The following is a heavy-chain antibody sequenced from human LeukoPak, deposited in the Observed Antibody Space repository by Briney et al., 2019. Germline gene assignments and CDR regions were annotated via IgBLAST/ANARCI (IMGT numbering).Heavy chain of an antibody. Sequence: ASVKVSCKVSGYTLTELSMHWVRQAPGKGLEWMGGFDPEDGETIYAQKFQGRVTMTEDTSTDTAYMELSSLRSEDTAVYYCARYVSSLPQDDYWGQGTLVTVSS. V-gene: IGHV1-24*01. J-gene: IGHJ4*02. CDR3: ARYVSSLPQDDY. CDR2: FDPEDGET. D-gene: IGHD3-16*01. CDR1: GYTLTELS.